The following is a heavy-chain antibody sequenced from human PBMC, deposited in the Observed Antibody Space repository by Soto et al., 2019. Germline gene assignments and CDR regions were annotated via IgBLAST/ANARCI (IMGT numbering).Heavy chain of an antibody. CDR3: ARVGISSSDAFDI. V-gene: IGHV4-59*08. CDR2: IYYTGNT. D-gene: IGHD6-6*01. Sequence: SETLSLTCTVSGGSTSSDNYWSWIRQPPGKGLEWIGHIYYTGNTYYNASLKSRVTISVDTSNNQFSLKLSSVTAADTAVYYCARVGISSSDAFDIWGQGTTVT. CDR1: GGSTSSDNY. J-gene: IGHJ3*02.